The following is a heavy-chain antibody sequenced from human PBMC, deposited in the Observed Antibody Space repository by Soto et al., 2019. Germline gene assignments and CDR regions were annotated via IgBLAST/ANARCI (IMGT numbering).Heavy chain of an antibody. CDR2: INHSGST. D-gene: IGHD1-26*01. CDR1: GGSFSGYY. CDR3: AGELGGGSYYPHWRSYFDY. Sequence: TSETLSLTCAVYGGSFSGYYWSWIRQPPGKGLEWIGEINHSGSTNYNPSLKSRVTISVGRSKNRWTGRRSWVTAAETAGYYCAGELGGGSYYPHWRSYFDYWGRGTLVTVSS. J-gene: IGHJ4*02. V-gene: IGHV4-34*01.